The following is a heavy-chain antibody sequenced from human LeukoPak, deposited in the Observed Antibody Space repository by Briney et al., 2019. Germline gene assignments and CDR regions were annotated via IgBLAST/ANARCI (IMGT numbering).Heavy chain of an antibody. D-gene: IGHD1-26*01. CDR1: GFTFSSCA. Sequence: GGSLRFSCAASGFTFSSCAMSWVRQAPGKGLEWVSTIIDSGNSIYYADSAEGRFTISRDNSKNTLYLQMNSLRAGDTAVYYCAKDPIFSGSYGVFDYWGLGTLVTVSS. J-gene: IGHJ4*02. CDR2: IIDSGNSI. V-gene: IGHV3-23*01. CDR3: AKDPIFSGSYGVFDY.